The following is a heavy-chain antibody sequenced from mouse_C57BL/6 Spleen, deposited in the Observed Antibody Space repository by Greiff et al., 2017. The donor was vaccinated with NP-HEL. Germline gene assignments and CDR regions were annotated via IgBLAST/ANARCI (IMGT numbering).Heavy chain of an antibody. CDR1: GYTFTDYN. V-gene: IGHV1-22*01. Sequence: VQLQQSGPELVKPGASVKLSCKASGYTFTDYNMHWVKQSHGKSLEWIGYINPNNGGTSYNQKFKGKATLTVNKSSSTAYMELRSLTSEDSAVYYCSRGRLTTPFAYWGQGTLVTVSA. CDR2: INPNNGGT. D-gene: IGHD1-1*01. CDR3: SRGRLTTPFAY. J-gene: IGHJ3*01.